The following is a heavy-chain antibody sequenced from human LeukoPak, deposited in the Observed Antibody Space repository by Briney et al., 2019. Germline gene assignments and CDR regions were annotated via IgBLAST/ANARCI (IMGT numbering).Heavy chain of an antibody. V-gene: IGHV3-53*01. D-gene: IGHD2-15*01. Sequence: PGGSLRLSCAASGFTVSSNYMSWVRQAPGKGLEWVSATYSGGSTYYADSVKGRFTISSDNSKNTLYLQMNSLKAEDTAIYYCARAQDYCSGGTCYGYFQYWGQGTLVTVSS. J-gene: IGHJ1*01. CDR2: TYSGGST. CDR3: ARAQDYCSGGTCYGYFQY. CDR1: GFTVSSNY.